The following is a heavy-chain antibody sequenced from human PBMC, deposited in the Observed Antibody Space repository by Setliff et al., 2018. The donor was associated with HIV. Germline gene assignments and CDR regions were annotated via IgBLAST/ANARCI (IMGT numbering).Heavy chain of an antibody. CDR2: INHNGGA. D-gene: IGHD1-1*01. J-gene: IGHJ4*01. V-gene: IGHV4-34*01. Sequence: PSETLSLTCAVFGGSFTDIGGSFTDYYWIWIRQPPGKGLEWIGEINHNGGANYNPSLTTRATISVATPKNQFFLELTSVTAADTAVYYCARGRYNGDSYSGGFYYFD. CDR3: ARGRYNGDSYSGGFYYFD. CDR1: GGSFTDIGGSFTDYY.